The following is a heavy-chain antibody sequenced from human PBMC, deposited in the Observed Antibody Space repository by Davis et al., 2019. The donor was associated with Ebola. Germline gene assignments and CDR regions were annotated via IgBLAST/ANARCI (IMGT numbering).Heavy chain of an antibody. Sequence: MPAGSLTPSSAVYGGSPTGDYWSCIRQPPGKGMEWIGEIHHSGRTNYNPSPKSRVTLSVDTSKNQSSPKMSSVTAADTAVYYCAREGRGGYSKWFDPWGQGTLVTVSS. V-gene: IGHV4-34*01. CDR3: AREGRGGYSKWFDP. D-gene: IGHD2-21*01. CDR2: IHHSGRT. J-gene: IGHJ5*02. CDR1: GGSPTGDY.